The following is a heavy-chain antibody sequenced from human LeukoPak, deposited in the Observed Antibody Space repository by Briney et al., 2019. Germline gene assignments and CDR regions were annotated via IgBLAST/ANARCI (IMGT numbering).Heavy chain of an antibody. CDR1: GYTFTSYG. J-gene: IGHJ6*03. CDR2: ISAYNGNT. D-gene: IGHD2-2*01. CDR3: ARDGRDIVVVPAANYYYMDV. Sequence: ASVKVSCKASGYTFTSYGISWVRQAPGQGLEWMGWISAYNGNTNYAQKLQGRVTMTTDTSTSTAYMEPRSLRSDDTAVYYCARDGRDIVVVPAANYYYMDVWGKGTMVTVSS. V-gene: IGHV1-18*01.